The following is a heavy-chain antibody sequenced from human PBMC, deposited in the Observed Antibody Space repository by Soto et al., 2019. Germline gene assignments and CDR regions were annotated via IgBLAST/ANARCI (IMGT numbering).Heavy chain of an antibody. CDR2: IIPIFGTA. D-gene: IGHD3-22*01. V-gene: IGHV1-69*01. CDR1: GGSFNRHT. Sequence: QVQLVQSGAEVRKPGSSVRVSCKASGGSFNRHTISWVRQAPGQGLEWMGGIIPIFGTANHGQKFQGRVTIIADESTSTVYMELSSLRSDDTALYYCARGWGYDSTDYYYAYWGQGTLVIVSS. J-gene: IGHJ4*02. CDR3: ARGWGYDSTDYYYAY.